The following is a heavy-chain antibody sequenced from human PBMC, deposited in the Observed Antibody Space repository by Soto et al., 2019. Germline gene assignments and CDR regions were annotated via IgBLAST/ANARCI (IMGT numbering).Heavy chain of an antibody. Sequence: QVQLVQSGAEVMNPGSSVKVSCKASGGTFSSYAISWVREAPGQGLEWMGGIIPIFGTANYAQKFQGRVTITADESTSTAYMELSSLRSEDTAVYYCATGVSGDSWYESDYWGQGTLVPVSS. CDR1: GGTFSSYA. V-gene: IGHV1-69*12. CDR2: IIPIFGTA. D-gene: IGHD6-13*01. J-gene: IGHJ4*02. CDR3: ATGVSGDSWYESDY.